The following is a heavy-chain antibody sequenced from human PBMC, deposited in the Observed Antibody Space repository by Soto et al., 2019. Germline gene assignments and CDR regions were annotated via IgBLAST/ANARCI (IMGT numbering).Heavy chain of an antibody. J-gene: IGHJ5*02. V-gene: IGHV1-18*01. CDR2: ISAYNGNT. CDR1: GYTFTSYG. D-gene: IGHD3-9*01. CDR3: AGDHDIFSLHP. Sequence: ASVKVSCKASGYTFTSYGISWVRQAPGQGLEWMGWISAYNGNTNYSQKFQGRVTITTDTSTSTAYMELSSLRSEDTAVYYRAGDHDIFSLHPWGQGTLVTVSS.